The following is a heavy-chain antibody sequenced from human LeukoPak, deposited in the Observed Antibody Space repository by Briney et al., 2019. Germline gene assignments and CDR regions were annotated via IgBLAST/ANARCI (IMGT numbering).Heavy chain of an antibody. CDR3: AKAEYYYDSSGHYVDY. CDR1: GFTFSNYA. V-gene: IGHV3-23*01. Sequence: PGGSLRLSCAASGFTFSNYAMSWVRQAPGKGLEWVSAISSSADSTYYADSVKGRFTISRDNSKNTLYLQMNSLRAEDTAVYYCAKAEYYYDSSGHYVDYWGQGTLVTVSS. D-gene: IGHD3-22*01. J-gene: IGHJ4*02. CDR2: ISSSADST.